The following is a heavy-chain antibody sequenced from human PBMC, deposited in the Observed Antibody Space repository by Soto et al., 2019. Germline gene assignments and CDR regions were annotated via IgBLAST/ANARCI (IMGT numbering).Heavy chain of an antibody. D-gene: IGHD3-22*01. CDR3: ASNQDFYDSSGYYY. Sequence: PSETLSLTCTVSGGSISSGDYYWSWIRQPPGKGLEWIGYIYYSGSTYYNPSLKSRVTISVDTSKNQLSLKLNSVTAADTAVYYCASNQDFYDSSGYYYWGQGTLVTVSS. CDR1: GGSISSGDYY. CDR2: IYYSGST. J-gene: IGHJ4*02. V-gene: IGHV4-30-4*01.